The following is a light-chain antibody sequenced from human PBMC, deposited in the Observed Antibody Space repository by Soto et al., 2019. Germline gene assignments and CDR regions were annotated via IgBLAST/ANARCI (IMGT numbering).Light chain of an antibody. J-gene: IGKJ3*01. CDR1: QNINTL. CDR2: DVS. CDR3: QQYDGY. V-gene: IGKV1-5*01. Sequence: QMTQSPSTLSASVGDRVTITCRASQNINTLLAWYQQKPGTAPRLLIYDVSTLQSGVPSRFSGSGSGTEFTLTITSLQPDDSAIYYCQQYDGYFGPGTKV.